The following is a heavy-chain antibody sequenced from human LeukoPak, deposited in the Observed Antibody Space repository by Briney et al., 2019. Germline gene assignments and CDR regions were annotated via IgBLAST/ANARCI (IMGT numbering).Heavy chain of an antibody. Sequence: ASVKVSCKASGYTFTSYGISWVRQAPGQGLEWMGWISAYNGNTNYAQEVQGRVTMTTDTSTKTAYMELRSLRYDDTAVYYCARDEEAYYDVLTGYYPGDYWGQGTLVTVSS. V-gene: IGHV1-18*01. D-gene: IGHD3-9*01. CDR1: GYTFTSYG. J-gene: IGHJ4*02. CDR3: ARDEEAYYDVLTGYYPGDY. CDR2: ISAYNGNT.